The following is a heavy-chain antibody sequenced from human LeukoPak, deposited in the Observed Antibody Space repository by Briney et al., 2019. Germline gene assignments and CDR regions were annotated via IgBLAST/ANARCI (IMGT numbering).Heavy chain of an antibody. CDR1: GFTSSSYS. CDR2: ISSSSSTI. J-gene: IGHJ2*01. V-gene: IGHV3-48*02. CDR3: ARAYGGDYGDYDSYFDL. Sequence: GGSLRLSCAASGFTSSSYSMNWVRHAPGKGLELVSYISSSSSTIYYADSVKGRFTISRDNAKNSLYLQMNSLRDEDTAVYYCARAYGGDYGDYDSYFDLWGRGTLVTVSS. D-gene: IGHD4-17*01.